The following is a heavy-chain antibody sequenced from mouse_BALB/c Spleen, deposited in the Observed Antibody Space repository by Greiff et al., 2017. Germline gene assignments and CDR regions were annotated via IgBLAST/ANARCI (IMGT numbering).Heavy chain of an antibody. V-gene: IGHV5-17*02. J-gene: IGHJ3*01. CDR2: ISSGSSTI. CDR3: AREGTGKGFAY. Sequence: EVQVVESGGGLVQPGGSRKLSCAASGFTFSSFGMHWVRQAPEKGLEWVAYISSGSSTIYYADTVKGRFTISRDNPKNTLFLQMTSLRSEDTAMYYCAREGTGKGFAYWGQGTLVTVSA. CDR1: GFTFSSFG. D-gene: IGHD4-1*01.